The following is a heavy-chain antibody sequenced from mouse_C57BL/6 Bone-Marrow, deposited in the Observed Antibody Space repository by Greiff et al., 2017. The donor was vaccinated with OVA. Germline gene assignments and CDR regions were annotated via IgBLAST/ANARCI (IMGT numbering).Heavy chain of an antibody. J-gene: IGHJ3*01. CDR1: GFTFSSYA. CDR3: KKDTLWSAWYAC. V-gene: IGHV5-9-1*02. Sequence: EVMLVESGEGLVKPGGSLKLSCAASGFTFSSYAMSWVRQTPEKRLEWVAYISSGGDYTYYADTVKGRFTISRDNARNTLYLQMSSLKSEDTAMYYGKKDTLWSAWYACWGQGTLVTVSA. D-gene: IGHD1-1*02. CDR2: ISSGGDYT.